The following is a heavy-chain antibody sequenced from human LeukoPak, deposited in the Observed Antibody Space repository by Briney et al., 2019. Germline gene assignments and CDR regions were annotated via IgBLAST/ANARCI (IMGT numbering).Heavy chain of an antibody. J-gene: IGHJ4*02. Sequence: ASVKVSCKASGYTLTSYDINWVRQATGQGLEWMGWMNPNSGRTGYAQNFQGRITITRNTSISTAYMELSSLRSEDTAVYYCARLEVRNNWNDVRDYWGQGTLVTVSS. CDR3: ARLEVRNNWNDVRDY. CDR1: GYTLTSYD. CDR2: MNPNSGRT. V-gene: IGHV1-8*01. D-gene: IGHD1-20*01.